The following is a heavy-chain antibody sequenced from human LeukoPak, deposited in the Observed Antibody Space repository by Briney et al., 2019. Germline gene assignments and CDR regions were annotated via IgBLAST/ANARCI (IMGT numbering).Heavy chain of an antibody. CDR3: ARDLCSGGSCYPDYYYGMDV. CDR1: GFTFSRYA. J-gene: IGHJ6*02. D-gene: IGHD2-15*01. CDR2: ISTGGDNT. Sequence: PGGSLRLSCAASGFTFSRYAMNWVRQAPEKGLEWVSYISTGGDNTFYADSLKGRFTISRDNAKNTLYLQMNSLRAEDTAVYYCARDLCSGGSCYPDYYYGMDVWGQGTTVTVSS. V-gene: IGHV3-21*01.